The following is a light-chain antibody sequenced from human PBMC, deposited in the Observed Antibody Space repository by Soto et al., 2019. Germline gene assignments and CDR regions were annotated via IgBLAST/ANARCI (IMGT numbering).Light chain of an antibody. CDR2: YDS. Sequence: SYELTQPPSVSLAPGKTARITCEGNNIGSKSVHWYQQKPGQAPVLVIYYDSDRPSGIPERFSGSNSGNTATLTISRVEAGDEADYYCQVWDRSSDHPVFGGGTKLTVL. CDR3: QVWDRSSDHPV. CDR1: NIGSKS. J-gene: IGLJ2*01. V-gene: IGLV3-21*04.